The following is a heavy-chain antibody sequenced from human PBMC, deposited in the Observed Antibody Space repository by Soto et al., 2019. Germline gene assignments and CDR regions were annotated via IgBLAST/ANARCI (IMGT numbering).Heavy chain of an antibody. CDR2: IFPSDSDT. V-gene: IGHV5-51*01. D-gene: IGHD3-22*01. J-gene: IGHJ5*02. CDR3: ARKDKSGYFNWFDX. CDR1: GYKFTSSW. Sequence: GESLKISCRTSGYKFTSSWIAWVRQKPGKGLEWMGIIFPSDSDTRYSPSFQGQVTISADRSTSTVFLQWASLKASDTAVYFCARKDKSGYFNWFDXWGQVTLVTVSX.